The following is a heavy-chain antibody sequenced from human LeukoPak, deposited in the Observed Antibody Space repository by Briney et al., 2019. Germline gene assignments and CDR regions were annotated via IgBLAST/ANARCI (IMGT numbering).Heavy chain of an antibody. V-gene: IGHV1-24*01. D-gene: IGHD3-16*02. CDR1: GYTLTELS. CDR3: ATGGYDYVWGSYRYDAFDI. Sequence: GASVKVSCKVSGYTLTELSMHWVRQAPGKGLEWMGGFDPEDGETIYAQKYQGRVAMTEDTSTDTAYMELSSLRSEDTAVYYCATGGYDYVWGSYRYDAFDIWGQGTMVTVSS. J-gene: IGHJ3*02. CDR2: FDPEDGET.